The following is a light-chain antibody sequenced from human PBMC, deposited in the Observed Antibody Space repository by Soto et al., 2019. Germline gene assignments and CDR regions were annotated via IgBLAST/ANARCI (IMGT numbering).Light chain of an antibody. CDR2: EAS. CDR3: QSYDSANYVV. Sequence: QSALTQPPSVSGSPGQSVTISCTGTSTDFVSYNRVSWYQQPPGTAPKLIIYEASNRPSGVPDRFSGSKSGNTASLTISGLQAADEADYYCQSYDSANYVVFGGGTKVTVL. CDR1: STDFVSYNR. J-gene: IGLJ2*01. V-gene: IGLV2-18*01.